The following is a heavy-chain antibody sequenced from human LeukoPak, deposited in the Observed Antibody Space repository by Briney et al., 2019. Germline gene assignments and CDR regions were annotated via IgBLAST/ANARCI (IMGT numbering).Heavy chain of an antibody. D-gene: IGHD6-13*01. CDR3: ARDSSSWYGGSFDP. Sequence: SGGSLRLSCAASGFTFSSYSMNWVRQAPGKGLEWVSSISSSSSYIYYADSVKGRFTISRDNAKNSLYLQMNSLRAEDTAVYYCARDSSSWYGGSFDPWGQGTLVTVSS. CDR1: GFTFSSYS. J-gene: IGHJ5*02. V-gene: IGHV3-21*01. CDR2: ISSSSSYI.